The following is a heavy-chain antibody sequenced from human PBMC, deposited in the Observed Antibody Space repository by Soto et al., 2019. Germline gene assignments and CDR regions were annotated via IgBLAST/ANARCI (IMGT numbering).Heavy chain of an antibody. Sequence: PSETLSLTCTVSGDSVSSSSYYWAWIRQPPGKGLEWIGSNYYSGSTYYNPSLNSRLTISVDTSKNQFSLKLASVTAADTAVYYCARHRHIYACFDWFDPSGPGTMVTVSS. J-gene: IGHJ5*02. CDR3: ARHRHIYACFDWFDP. D-gene: IGHD3-16*01. CDR2: NYYSGST. CDR1: GDSVSSSSYY. V-gene: IGHV4-39*01.